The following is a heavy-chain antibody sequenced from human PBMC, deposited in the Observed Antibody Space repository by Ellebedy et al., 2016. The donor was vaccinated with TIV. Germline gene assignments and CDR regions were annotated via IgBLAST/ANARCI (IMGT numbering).Heavy chain of an antibody. Sequence: ASVKVSCXASGYTFTGYYMHWVRQAPGQGLEWMGWINPNSGGTNYAQKFQGRVTMTRDTSISTAYMELSRLRSDDTAVYYCAGGWAVGAMGMDVWGQGTTVTVSS. CDR1: GYTFTGYY. V-gene: IGHV1-2*02. CDR2: INPNSGGT. CDR3: AGGWAVGAMGMDV. J-gene: IGHJ6*02. D-gene: IGHD1-26*01.